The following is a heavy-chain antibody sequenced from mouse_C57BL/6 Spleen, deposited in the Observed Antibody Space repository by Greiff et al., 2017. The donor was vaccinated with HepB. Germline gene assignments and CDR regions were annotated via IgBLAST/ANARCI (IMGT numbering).Heavy chain of an antibody. CDR2: IYPGDGDT. D-gene: IGHD1-1*01. V-gene: IGHV1-80*01. Sequence: QVQLQQSGAELVKPGASVKISCKASGYAFSSYWMNWVKQRPGKGLEWIGQIYPGDGDTNYNGKFKGKATLTADTSSSTAYMQLSSLTSEDSAVYFCARSGYYGSSLYAMDYWGQGTSVTVSS. CDR3: ARSGYYGSSLYAMDY. CDR1: GYAFSSYW. J-gene: IGHJ4*01.